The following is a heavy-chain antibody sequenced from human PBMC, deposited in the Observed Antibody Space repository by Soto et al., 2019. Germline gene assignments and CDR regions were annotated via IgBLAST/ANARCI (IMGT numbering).Heavy chain of an antibody. Sequence: QVQLQESGPGLVKPSQTLSLTCTVSGGSISSGDYYWSWIRQPPGKGLEWIGYIYYSGSTYYNPSLKSRVTISVDTSKNHFSLKLSSVTAADTAVYYGARGVTMVRGVIIPWFDPWGQGTLVTVSS. CDR1: GGSISSGDYY. CDR2: IYYSGST. CDR3: ARGVTMVRGVIIPWFDP. D-gene: IGHD3-10*01. V-gene: IGHV4-30-4*01. J-gene: IGHJ5*02.